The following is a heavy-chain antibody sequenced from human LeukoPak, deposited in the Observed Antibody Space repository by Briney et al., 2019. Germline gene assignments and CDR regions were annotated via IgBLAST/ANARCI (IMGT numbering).Heavy chain of an antibody. CDR1: GFTFSSYG. V-gene: IGHV3-23*01. Sequence: GGSLRLSCAGSGFTFSSYGMSWVRQAPGKGLEWVSAIDGSGTNTLYADSVKGRFTISRDNSKNTAYLQMNSLRAEDTAIYYCAKRPARPKPFDYWGQGTLVTVSS. D-gene: IGHD1-14*01. CDR2: IDGSGTNT. J-gene: IGHJ4*02. CDR3: AKRPARPKPFDY.